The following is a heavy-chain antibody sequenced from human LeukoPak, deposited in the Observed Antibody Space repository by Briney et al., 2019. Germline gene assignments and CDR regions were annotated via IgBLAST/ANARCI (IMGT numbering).Heavy chain of an antibody. J-gene: IGHJ4*02. Sequence: GGSLRLSCAASGFTFSSYWMSWVRQAPGKGLEWVAYIKQGVTEKYYVDSVKGRFSISRDNAKNSLYLQMNSLRAEDTAVYYCARFSSGWSPSGFDYWGQGTLVTVSS. CDR2: IKQGVTEK. CDR3: ARFSSGWSPSGFDY. V-gene: IGHV3-7*01. D-gene: IGHD6-19*01. CDR1: GFTFSSYW.